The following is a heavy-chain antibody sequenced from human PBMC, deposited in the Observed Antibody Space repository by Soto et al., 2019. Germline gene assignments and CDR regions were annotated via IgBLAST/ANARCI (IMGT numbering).Heavy chain of an antibody. CDR2: INAANGDT. CDR3: VRRHVSATGIDWFDP. Sequence: QVQLVQSGTEVKKPGASVKVSCKASGYTFTSYGIHWVRQAPGQRLEWMGWINAANGDTKYSPKFQRRVTITRDTSASTAYMELSSLRSEDTAVYYCVRRHVSATGIDWFDPWGQGTLVTVSS. CDR1: GYTFTSYG. V-gene: IGHV1-3*01. J-gene: IGHJ5*02. D-gene: IGHD6-13*01.